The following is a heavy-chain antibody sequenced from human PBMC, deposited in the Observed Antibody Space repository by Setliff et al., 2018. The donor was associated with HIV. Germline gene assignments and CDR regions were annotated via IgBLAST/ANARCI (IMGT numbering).Heavy chain of an antibody. V-gene: IGHV4-4*02. CDR3: ASRVPAARHFDY. CDR2: IYHSGST. Sequence: SSETLSLTCAVSSGSISSSNWWSWVRQPPGKELEWIGEIYHSGSTNYNPSLKSRVTISLDRFKNQFPLKLTSVTAADTAVYYCASRVPAARHFDYWGQGTLVTVSS. D-gene: IGHD2-2*01. J-gene: IGHJ4*02. CDR1: SGSISSSNW.